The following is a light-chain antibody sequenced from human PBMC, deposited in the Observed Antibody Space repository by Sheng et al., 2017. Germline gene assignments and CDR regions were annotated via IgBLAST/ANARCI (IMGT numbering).Light chain of an antibody. J-gene: IGKJ1*01. CDR3: QQYYSTPPWT. CDR2: AAS. CDR1: QDIRSA. Sequence: DIQMTQSPSSLSASVGDRVTITCRASQDIRSALAWYQLKPGKAPMLILYAASRLEGGVPSRFSGSGSGTDYTLTISSLQPEDFATYSCQQYYSTPPWTFGQGPKVDIK. V-gene: IGKV1-NL1*01.